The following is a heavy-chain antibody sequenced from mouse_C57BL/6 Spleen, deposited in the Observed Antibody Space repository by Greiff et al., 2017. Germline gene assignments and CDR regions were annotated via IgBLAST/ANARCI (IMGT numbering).Heavy chain of an antibody. CDR3: AGGGNYAMDY. V-gene: IGHV1-85*01. CDR2: IHPRDGST. CDR1: GYTFTSYE. D-gene: IGHD1-1*02. J-gene: IGHJ4*01. Sequence: QVQLQQSGPELVKPGASVKLSCKASGYTFTSYEINWVKQRPGQGLEWIGWIHPRDGSTKYNEKFKGKATLTVDTSSSTAYMELHSLASEDSAVYFCAGGGNYAMDYWGQGTSVTVSS.